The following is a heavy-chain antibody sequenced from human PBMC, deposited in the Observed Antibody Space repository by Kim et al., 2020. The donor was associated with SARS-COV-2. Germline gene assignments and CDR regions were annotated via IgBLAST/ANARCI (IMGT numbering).Heavy chain of an antibody. Sequence: PAHKRRDTISVDTSKNQFSLKLSAVTAADTAVYYCAGGRIQLWLVYFDYWGQGTLVTVSS. D-gene: IGHD5-18*01. CDR3: AGGRIQLWLVYFDY. V-gene: IGHV4-34*01. J-gene: IGHJ4*02.